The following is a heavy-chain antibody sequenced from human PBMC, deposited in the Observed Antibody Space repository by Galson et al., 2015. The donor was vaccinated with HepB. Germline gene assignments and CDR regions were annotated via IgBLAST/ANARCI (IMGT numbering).Heavy chain of an antibody. CDR2: IIPIFGTA. V-gene: IGHV1-69*13. CDR1: GGTFSSYA. J-gene: IGHJ6*02. D-gene: IGHD6-13*01. Sequence: SVKVSCKASGGTFSSYAISWVRQAPGQGLEWMGGIIPIFGTANYAQKFQGRVTITADESTSTAYMELSSLRSEDTAVYYCARDSGYSSSWYDSYYYYGMDVWGQGTTVTVS. CDR3: ARDSGYSSSWYDSYYYYGMDV.